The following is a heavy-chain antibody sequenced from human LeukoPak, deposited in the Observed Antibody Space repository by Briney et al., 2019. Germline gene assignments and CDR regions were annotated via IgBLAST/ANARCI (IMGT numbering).Heavy chain of an antibody. D-gene: IGHD3-22*01. V-gene: IGHV4-59*08. CDR3: ARGTWFYYDSSGYSDD. Sequence: PSETLSLTCTVSGGSISSYYWSWIRQPPGKGLEWIGYIYYSGSTNYNPSLKSRVTISVDTSKNQFSLKLSSVTAADTAVYYCARGTWFYYDSSGYSDDWGQGTLVTVSS. J-gene: IGHJ4*02. CDR1: GGSISSYY. CDR2: IYYSGST.